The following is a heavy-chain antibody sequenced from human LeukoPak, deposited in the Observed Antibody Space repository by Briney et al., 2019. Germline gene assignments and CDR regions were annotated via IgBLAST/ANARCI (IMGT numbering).Heavy chain of an antibody. J-gene: IGHJ5*02. CDR2: INPNGSVK. Sequence: QAVGSLRLSCEASGFTLSTYYMSWVRQVPGKGLDWMSNINPNGSVKCYVDSVKGRFTIARDNANNSLHLQMNSLRGEDTAVYYCGSWGAGGKSWGEGTLVPVSS. V-gene: IGHV3-7*01. CDR3: GSWGAGGKS. CDR1: GFTLSTYY. D-gene: IGHD3-16*01.